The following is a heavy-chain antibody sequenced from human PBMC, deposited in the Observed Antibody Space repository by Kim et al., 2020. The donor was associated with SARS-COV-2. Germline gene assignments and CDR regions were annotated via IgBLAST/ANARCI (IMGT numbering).Heavy chain of an antibody. Sequence: ASVKVSCKASGYSFSNYGFTWVRQAPEQGLEWMGWISGYNGHTTYAQKFQGRVTMTTDTSTSTAYMELRSLTSDDTAMYYCARSIVVAAAADSWGQGTLVNVSA. CDR2: ISGYNGHT. D-gene: IGHD2-2*01. J-gene: IGHJ4*02. V-gene: IGHV1-18*01. CDR3: ARSIVVAAAADS. CDR1: GYSFSNYG.